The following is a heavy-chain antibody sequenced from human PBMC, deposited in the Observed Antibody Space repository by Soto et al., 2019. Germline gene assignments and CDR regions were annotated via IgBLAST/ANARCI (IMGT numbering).Heavy chain of an antibody. D-gene: IGHD1-26*01. J-gene: IGHJ4*02. CDR3: ARGDGVGATRDGSDY. CDR1: GGTFSSYA. Sequence: QVQLVQSGAEVKKPGSSVKVSCKASGGTFSSYAISWVRQAPGQGLKWMGGIIPIFGTANYAQKFQGRVTITADESTSTAYMVLGRLRSEGTAVYYCARGDGVGATRDGSDYWGQGTLVTVSS. V-gene: IGHV1-69*01. CDR2: IIPIFGTA.